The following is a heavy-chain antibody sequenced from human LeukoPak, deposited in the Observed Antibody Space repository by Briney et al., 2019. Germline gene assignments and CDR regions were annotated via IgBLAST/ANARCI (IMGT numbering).Heavy chain of an antibody. CDR2: IIPIFGTA. D-gene: IGHD6-13*01. Sequence: ASVKVSCKASGGTFSSYAISWVRQAPGQGLEWMGGIIPIFGTANYAQKFQGRVTITTDESTSTAYMELSSLRSEDTAVYCCARAQSIAAAGLFDYWGQGTLVTVSS. V-gene: IGHV1-69*05. J-gene: IGHJ4*02. CDR3: ARAQSIAAAGLFDY. CDR1: GGTFSSYA.